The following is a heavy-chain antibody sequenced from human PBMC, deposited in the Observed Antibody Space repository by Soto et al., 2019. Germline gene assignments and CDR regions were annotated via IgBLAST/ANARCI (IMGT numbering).Heavy chain of an antibody. CDR1: GFTFSSYA. J-gene: IGHJ4*02. CDR3: AKEESQGYCSGGSCPRPFDY. V-gene: IGHV3-23*01. Sequence: GSLRLSCAASGFTFSSYAMSWVRQAPGKGLEWVSAISGSGGSTYYADYVKGRFTISRDNSKNTLYLQMNSLRAEDTAVYYCAKEESQGYCSGGSCPRPFDYWGQGTLVTVSS. D-gene: IGHD2-15*01. CDR2: ISGSGGST.